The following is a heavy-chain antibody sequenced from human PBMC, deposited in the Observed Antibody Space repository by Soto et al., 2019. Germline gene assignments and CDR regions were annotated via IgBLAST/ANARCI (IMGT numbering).Heavy chain of an antibody. J-gene: IGHJ6*02. Sequence: SETLSLTCTVSGGSISSYYWSWIRQPPGKGLEWIGYIYYSGSTNYNPSLKSRVTISVDTSKNQFSLKLSSVTAADTAVYYCARTTVEYGMDVWGQGTTVTVSS. CDR3: ARTTVEYGMDV. V-gene: IGHV4-59*01. CDR2: IYYSGST. CDR1: GGSISSYY. D-gene: IGHD4-17*01.